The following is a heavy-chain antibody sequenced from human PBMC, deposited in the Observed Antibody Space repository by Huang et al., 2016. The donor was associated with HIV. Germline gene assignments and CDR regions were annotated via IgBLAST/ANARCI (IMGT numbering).Heavy chain of an antibody. D-gene: IGHD3-3*01. CDR3: ARGPIRFLAWLLNFDY. J-gene: IGHJ4*02. Sequence: QILLIESGGGVVQPGRSLRLSCAASGFTFSSYGMHWVRQAPGKGLEWVAVISYDEDNKYYADAGRVRFTISRDNSKNTLYLQMNSLRIEDTAVYYCARGPIRFLAWLLNFDYWGQGALVTVSS. CDR2: ISYDEDNK. V-gene: IGHV3-30*03. CDR1: GFTFSSYG.